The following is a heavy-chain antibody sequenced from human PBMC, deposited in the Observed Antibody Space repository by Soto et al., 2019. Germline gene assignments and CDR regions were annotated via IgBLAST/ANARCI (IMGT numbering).Heavy chain of an antibody. J-gene: IGHJ6*02. D-gene: IGHD6-19*01. CDR3: AKDKSRSVADDHYYGMDV. CDR1: GFTFSSYG. Sequence: QVQLVESGGGVVQPGRSLRLSCAASGFTFSSYGMHWVRQAPGKGLEWVAVISYDGSNKYYADSVKGRFTISRDNSKNTLYLQMNGLRAEDTAVYYCAKDKSRSVADDHYYGMDVWGQGTTVTVSS. V-gene: IGHV3-30*18. CDR2: ISYDGSNK.